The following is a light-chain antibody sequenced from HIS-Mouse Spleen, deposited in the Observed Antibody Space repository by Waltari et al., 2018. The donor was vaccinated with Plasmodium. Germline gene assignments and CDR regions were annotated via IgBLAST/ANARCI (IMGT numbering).Light chain of an antibody. CDR3: QQYYSTPWT. Sequence: DIVMTPSPDSLAVSLGERATINCKSSQSVLYSPNNKNYLAWYQQKPGRPPKLLIYWASTRESGVPDRFSGSGSGTDFTLTISSLQAEDVAVYYCQQYYSTPWTFGQGTKVEIK. CDR1: QSVLYSPNNKNY. V-gene: IGKV4-1*01. CDR2: WAS. J-gene: IGKJ1*01.